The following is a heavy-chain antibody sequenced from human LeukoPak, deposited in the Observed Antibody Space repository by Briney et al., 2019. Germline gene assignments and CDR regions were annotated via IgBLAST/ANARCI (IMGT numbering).Heavy chain of an antibody. CDR3: ARGFKSSGWYHYDAFDI. J-gene: IGHJ3*02. CDR1: GYTFTDYY. Sequence: GASVKVSCKTSGYTFTDYYMHWVRQATGQGLEWMGWMNPNSGNTGYAQKFQGRVTMTRNTSISTAYMELSSLRSEDTAVYYCARGFKSSGWYHYDAFDIWGQGTMVTVSS. V-gene: IGHV1-8*02. D-gene: IGHD6-19*01. CDR2: MNPNSGNT.